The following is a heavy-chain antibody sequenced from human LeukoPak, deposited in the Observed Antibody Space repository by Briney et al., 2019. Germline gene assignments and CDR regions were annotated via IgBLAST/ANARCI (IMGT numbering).Heavy chain of an antibody. D-gene: IGHD3-9*01. CDR1: GFTFSSYS. J-gene: IGHJ2*01. CDR3: AREAYDILTGYYPGYFDL. Sequence: GGSLRLSCAASGFTFSSYSMNWVRQAPGKGLEWVSSISSSSSSYIYYADSVKGRFTISRDNAKNSLYLQMNSLRAEDTAVYYCAREAYDILTGYYPGYFDLWGRGTLVTVSS. V-gene: IGHV3-21*01. CDR2: ISSSSSSYI.